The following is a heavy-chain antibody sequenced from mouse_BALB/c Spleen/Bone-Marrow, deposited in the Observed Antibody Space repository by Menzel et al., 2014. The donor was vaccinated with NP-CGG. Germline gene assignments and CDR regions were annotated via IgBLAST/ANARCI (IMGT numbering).Heavy chain of an antibody. D-gene: IGHD2-12*01. J-gene: IGHJ1*01. V-gene: IGHV14-3*02. CDR2: IDPANGNT. CDR1: GLDITDTY. CDR3: ASYRYGWYFDV. Sequence: VQLKESGAELVKLGASVKLSCTASGLDITDTYMHWVKQRPEQGLEWIGRIDPANGNTKYDPKFQGKATITADTSSNTAHLQLNSLTAEDTAVYYCASYRYGWYFDVWGAGTTVTVSS.